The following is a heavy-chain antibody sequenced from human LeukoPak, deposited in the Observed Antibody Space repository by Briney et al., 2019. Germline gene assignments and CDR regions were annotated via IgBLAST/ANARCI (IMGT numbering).Heavy chain of an antibody. CDR3: ASSSSSYYYYYYMDV. Sequence: GASVKVSCKASGGTFSSYAISWVRQAPGQGLEWMGGITPIFGTANYAQKFQGRVTITTDESTSTAYMELSSLRSEDTAVYYCASSSSSYYYYYYMDVWGKGTTVTVSS. CDR1: GGTFSSYA. CDR2: ITPIFGTA. V-gene: IGHV1-69*05. D-gene: IGHD6-6*01. J-gene: IGHJ6*03.